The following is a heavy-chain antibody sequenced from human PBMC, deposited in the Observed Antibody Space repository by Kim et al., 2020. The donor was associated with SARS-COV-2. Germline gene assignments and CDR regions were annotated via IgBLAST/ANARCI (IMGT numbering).Heavy chain of an antibody. V-gene: IGHV4-30-4*01. Sequence: SETLSLTCTVSGGSISSGDYYWSWIRQPPGKGLEWIGYIYYSGSTYYNPSLKSRVTISVDTSKNQFSLKLSSVTAADTAVYYCARDRPIGSHYDFQAGMDVWGQGTTVTVSS. CDR3: ARDRPIGSHYDFQAGMDV. CDR2: IYYSGST. CDR1: GGSISSGDYY. D-gene: IGHD3-3*01. J-gene: IGHJ6*02.